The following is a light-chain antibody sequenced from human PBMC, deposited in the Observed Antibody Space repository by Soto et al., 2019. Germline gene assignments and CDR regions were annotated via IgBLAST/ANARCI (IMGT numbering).Light chain of an antibody. Sequence: QSALTQPASVSGSPGQSITISCTGTSSDVGGYNYVSWYQQHPGKAPTLIIYEVINRPSGVSNRFSGSKSGNTASLTISGLQAEDEADYYCSSFTSSTTWVFGGGTKLTVL. V-gene: IGLV2-14*01. CDR1: SSDVGGYNY. CDR2: EVI. CDR3: SSFTSSTTWV. J-gene: IGLJ3*02.